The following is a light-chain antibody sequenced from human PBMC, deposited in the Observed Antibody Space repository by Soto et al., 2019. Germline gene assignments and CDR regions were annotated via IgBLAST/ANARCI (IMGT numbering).Light chain of an antibody. V-gene: IGKV3-15*01. CDR3: NQYDNWPKT. Sequence: EVVVTQSPATLSVSPGERATLSCRASQSVSSNLAWYQQKPGQAHRLLIYGAYTRATGIQARFSGSGSGTEFTLTIRSLQSEDFAVYYCNQYDNWPKTFGQGTRLDIK. J-gene: IGKJ5*01. CDR1: QSVSSN. CDR2: GAY.